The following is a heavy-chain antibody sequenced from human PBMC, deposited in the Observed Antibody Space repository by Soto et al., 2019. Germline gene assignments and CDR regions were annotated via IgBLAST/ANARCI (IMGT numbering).Heavy chain of an antibody. J-gene: IGHJ4*02. V-gene: IGHV3-23*01. CDR2: ISGSGGST. CDR3: AKATTYSGYETLGY. Sequence: EVQLLESGGGLVQPGGSMRLSCAASGFTFSSYAMSWVRQAPGKGLEWVSAISGSGGSTYYADSVKGRFTISRDNSKNTLYLQMNSLRAEDTAVYYCAKATTYSGYETLGYWGQGTLVTVSS. D-gene: IGHD5-12*01. CDR1: GFTFSSYA.